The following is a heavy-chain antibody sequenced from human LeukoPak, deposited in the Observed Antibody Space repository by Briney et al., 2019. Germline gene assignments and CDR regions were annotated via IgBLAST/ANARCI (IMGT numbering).Heavy chain of an antibody. CDR1: GGSFSGYY. CDR3: ARGVVSLADFDY. Sequence: PSETLSLTCAVYGGSFSGYYWSWIRQPPGKGLEWIGEINHSGSTNYSPSLKSRVTISVDTSKNQFSLKLSSVTAADTAVYYCARGVVSLADFDYWGQGTLVTVSS. V-gene: IGHV4-34*01. D-gene: IGHD4-23*01. J-gene: IGHJ4*02. CDR2: INHSGST.